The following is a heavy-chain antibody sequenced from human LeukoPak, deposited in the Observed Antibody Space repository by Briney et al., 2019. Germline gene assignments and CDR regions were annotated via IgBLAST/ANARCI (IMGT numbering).Heavy chain of an antibody. Sequence: SETLSLTCVVSGGSISSTSYYWGWIRQPPGKGLEWIGSIYYSGSTYYSPSLKSRVTISVDTSKNQFSLKLSSVTAADTAVYYCARGDSSWYSSKPADYWGQGTLVTVSS. V-gene: IGHV4-39*07. J-gene: IGHJ4*02. D-gene: IGHD6-13*01. CDR1: GGSISSTSYY. CDR3: ARGDSSWYSSKPADY. CDR2: IYYSGST.